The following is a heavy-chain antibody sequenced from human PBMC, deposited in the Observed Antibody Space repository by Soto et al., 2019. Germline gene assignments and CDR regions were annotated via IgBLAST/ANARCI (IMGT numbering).Heavy chain of an antibody. CDR2: IWYDGSNK. CDR3: ARGLGHFDRVGSYFDY. CDR1: GFTFSNYG. Sequence: QVQLVESGGGVVQPGRSLRLSCTTSGFTFSNYGFHWARQAPGKGLEWVAVIWYDGSNKYYTESVKGRFTISRDDSKKPLYLQMSRLRAEDTAVYYCARGLGHFDRVGSYFDYWGQGTLVTVSS. D-gene: IGHD3-16*01. J-gene: IGHJ4*02. V-gene: IGHV3-33*01.